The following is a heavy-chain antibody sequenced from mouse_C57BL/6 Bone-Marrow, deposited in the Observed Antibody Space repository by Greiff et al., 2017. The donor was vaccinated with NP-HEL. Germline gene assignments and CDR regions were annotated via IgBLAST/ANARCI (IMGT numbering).Heavy chain of an antibody. CDR3: ARFYYGSSYLFDY. Sequence: QVQLQQSGAELVKPGASVKLSCKASGYTFTSYWMHWVKQRPGQGLEWIGMIHPNSGSTNYNEKFKSKATLTVDKSSSTAYMQLSSLTSEDSVVYYCARFYYGSSYLFDYWGQGTTLTVSS. V-gene: IGHV1-64*01. CDR2: IHPNSGST. J-gene: IGHJ2*01. CDR1: GYTFTSYW. D-gene: IGHD1-1*01.